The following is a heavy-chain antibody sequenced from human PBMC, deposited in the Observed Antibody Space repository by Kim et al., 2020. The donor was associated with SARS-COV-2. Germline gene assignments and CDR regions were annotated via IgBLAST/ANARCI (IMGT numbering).Heavy chain of an antibody. D-gene: IGHD1-26*01. Sequence: SETLSLTCAVSGGSISSSNWWSWVRQPPGKGLEWIGEIYHSGSTNYNPSLKSRVTISVDKSKNQFSLKLSSVTAADTAVYYCARGSYSGSYQGGFDYWGQGTLVTVSS. CDR1: GGSISSSNW. CDR2: IYHSGST. V-gene: IGHV4-4*02. CDR3: ARGSYSGSYQGGFDY. J-gene: IGHJ4*02.